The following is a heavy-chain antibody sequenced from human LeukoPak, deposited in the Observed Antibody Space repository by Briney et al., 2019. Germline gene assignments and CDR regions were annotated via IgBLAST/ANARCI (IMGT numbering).Heavy chain of an antibody. CDR3: ARPVDWYFDA. J-gene: IGHJ2*01. CDR1: GDSLNNSNYF. CDR2: IHYTGNA. V-gene: IGHV4-39*01. Sequence: SEILSLTCAVSGDSLNNSNYFWGWIRQPPGKGLEWIATIHYTGNAYYNPSLTSRLTISVDMSRNQFSLKLTSVTAADTAVYYCARPVDWYFDAWGRGTLVTVSS.